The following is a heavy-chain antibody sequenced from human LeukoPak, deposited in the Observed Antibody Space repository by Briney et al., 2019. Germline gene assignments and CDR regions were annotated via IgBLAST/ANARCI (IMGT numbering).Heavy chain of an antibody. V-gene: IGHV3-23*01. D-gene: IGHD3-22*01. J-gene: IGHJ4*02. CDR1: GFTFTDYA. CDR3: AKVRASDRSDCHYVFDY. Sequence: GGSLRLSCAASGFTFTDYAMSWVRQAPGKGLEWVSAIGGSGDNTYYADSVKGRFTISRENSKNTLYLQMNSLRAEDTAVYYCAKVRASDRSDCHYVFDYWGQGTLVTVSS. CDR2: IGGSGDNT.